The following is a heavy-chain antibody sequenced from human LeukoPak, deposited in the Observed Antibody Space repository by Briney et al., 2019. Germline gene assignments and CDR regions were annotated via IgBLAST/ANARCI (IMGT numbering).Heavy chain of an antibody. Sequence: SETLSLTCTVSGGSISSTSYSWGWIRQPPGKGLEWIGSIYYSGSTYYNPSLKSRVTISVDTSMNQFSLKLSSVTAADTAVYYCARDFWSGSNWSDPWGQGTLVTVSS. V-gene: IGHV4-39*07. D-gene: IGHD3-3*01. CDR1: GGSISSTSYS. CDR3: ARDFWSGSNWSDP. J-gene: IGHJ5*02. CDR2: IYYSGST.